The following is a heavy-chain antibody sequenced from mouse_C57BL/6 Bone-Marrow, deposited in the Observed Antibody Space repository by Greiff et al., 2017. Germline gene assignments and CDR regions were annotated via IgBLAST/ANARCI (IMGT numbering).Heavy chain of an antibody. CDR2: IDPENGDT. Sequence: EVMLVESGAELVRPGASVKLSCTASGFNIKDDYMHWVKQRPEQGLEWIGWIDPENGDTEYASKFQGKATITADTSSNTAYLQLSSLTSEDTAVYYCTTDWDDYFDYWGQGTTLTVSS. CDR3: TTDWDDYFDY. J-gene: IGHJ2*01. V-gene: IGHV14-4*01. CDR1: GFNIKDDY. D-gene: IGHD4-1*01.